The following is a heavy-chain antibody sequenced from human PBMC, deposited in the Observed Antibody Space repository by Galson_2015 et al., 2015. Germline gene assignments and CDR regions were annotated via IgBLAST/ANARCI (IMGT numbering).Heavy chain of an antibody. CDR1: GYTFTNYG. CDR2: INGCNANT. J-gene: IGHJ4*02. Sequence: SVKVSCKASGYTFTNYGIGWVRQAPGQGLEWMGWINGCNANTNYAQKFQGRVIMTTDTSTSTVYLGLRNLRSADTAVYYCARDYNNYDFDYWGQGTLVTVSS. D-gene: IGHD4-11*01. CDR3: ARDYNNYDFDY. V-gene: IGHV1-18*01.